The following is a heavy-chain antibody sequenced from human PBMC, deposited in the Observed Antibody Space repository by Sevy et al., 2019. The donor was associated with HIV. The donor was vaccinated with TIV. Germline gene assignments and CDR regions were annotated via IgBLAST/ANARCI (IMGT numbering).Heavy chain of an antibody. D-gene: IGHD2-15*01. CDR3: ARGPLFSPEYCSGGTCPTIDF. CDR2: VSQSGSA. CDR1: GVSFSDYY. J-gene: IGHJ4*01. V-gene: IGHV4-34*01. Sequence: SETLSLTCAVSGVSFSDYYWAWIRQAPGKGLEWIGEVSQSGSANYNPSLRSRVIMSLETSKNQVSLKLTSVTAADTAMYYCARGPLFSPEYCSGGTCPTIDFWSQGTLVTVSS.